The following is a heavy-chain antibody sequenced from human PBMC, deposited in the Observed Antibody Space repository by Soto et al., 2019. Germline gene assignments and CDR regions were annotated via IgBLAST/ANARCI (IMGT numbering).Heavy chain of an antibody. V-gene: IGHV4-4*02. Sequence: QVQLQESGPGLVKPSGTLSLTCAVSSGSISSSNWWSWVRQPPGKGLEWIGEIYHSGSTNYNPSLKGRVTISVDKSKNQVSLKLSSVTAADTAVYYCASRLRRSSFDPWGQGTLVTVSS. CDR3: ASRLRRSSFDP. CDR1: SGSISSSNW. D-gene: IGHD3-10*01. J-gene: IGHJ5*02. CDR2: IYHSGST.